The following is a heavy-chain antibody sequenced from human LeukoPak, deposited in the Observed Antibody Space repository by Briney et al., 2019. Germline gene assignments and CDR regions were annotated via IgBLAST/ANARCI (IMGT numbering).Heavy chain of an antibody. CDR3: AKDLNYYGSGSYYMDY. CDR1: GFTFSSYG. D-gene: IGHD3-10*01. CDR2: ISYDGSNK. J-gene: IGHJ4*02. Sequence: PGGSLRLSCAASGFTFSSYGMHWVRQAPGKGLEWVAVISYDGSNKYYADSVKGRFTISRDNSKNTLCLQMNSLRAEDTAVYYCAKDLNYYGSGSYYMDYWGQGTLVTVSS. V-gene: IGHV3-30*18.